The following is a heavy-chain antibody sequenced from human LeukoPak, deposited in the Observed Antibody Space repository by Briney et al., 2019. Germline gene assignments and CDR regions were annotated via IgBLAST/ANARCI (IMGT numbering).Heavy chain of an antibody. CDR1: GGTFSSYA. Sequence: GASVKVSCKASGGTFSSYAISWVRQATGQGLEWMGWMNPNNGNTGYAQNFQGRVTMTRNISTTTAYMELSSLTFEDTAVYYCARGDYGSGSYPTVIDYWGQGTLVTVSS. CDR2: MNPNNGNT. CDR3: ARGDYGSGSYPTVIDY. D-gene: IGHD3-10*01. J-gene: IGHJ4*02. V-gene: IGHV1-8*02.